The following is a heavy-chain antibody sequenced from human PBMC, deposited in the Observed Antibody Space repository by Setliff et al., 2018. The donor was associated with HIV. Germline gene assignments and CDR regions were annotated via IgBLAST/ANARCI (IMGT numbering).Heavy chain of an antibody. CDR2: IITG. Sequence: SVKVSCKASGGTFSSYSVTWVRQAPGQGLEWMGGIITGNYAQKFQGRVTITADESTSTAYMELSSLRSEDTAVYYCATEKYFESGGYYVAWGQGTLVTVSS. CDR3: ATEKYFESGGYYVA. D-gene: IGHD3-22*01. CDR1: GGTFSSYS. V-gene: IGHV1-69*13. J-gene: IGHJ5*02.